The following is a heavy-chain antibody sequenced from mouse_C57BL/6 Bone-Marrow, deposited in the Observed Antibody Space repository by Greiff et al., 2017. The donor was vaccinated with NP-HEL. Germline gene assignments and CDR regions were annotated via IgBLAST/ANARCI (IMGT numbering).Heavy chain of an antibody. CDR3: ARSLYGYDVRDYAMDY. CDR1: GYTFTSYW. J-gene: IGHJ4*01. CDR2: IDPSDSET. Sequence: QVQLQQPGAELVRPGSSVKLSCKASGYTFTSYWMHWVKQRPIQGLEWIGNIDPSDSETHYNQKFKDKATLTVDKSSSTADMQLSSLTSEDSAVYYCARSLYGYDVRDYAMDYWGQGTSVTVSS. D-gene: IGHD2-2*01. V-gene: IGHV1-52*01.